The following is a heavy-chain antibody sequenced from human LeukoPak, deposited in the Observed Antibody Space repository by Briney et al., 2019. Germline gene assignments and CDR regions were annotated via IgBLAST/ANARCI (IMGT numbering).Heavy chain of an antibody. CDR2: ISYDGSNK. CDR3: AKDLTAVAGPRR. Sequence: GGSLRLSCAASGFTFSNYAMSWVRQAPGKGLEWVAVISYDGSNKYYADSVKGRFTISRDNSKNTLYLRMNSLRAEDTAVYYCAKDLTAVAGPRRWGQGTLVTVSS. V-gene: IGHV3-30*18. CDR1: GFTFSNYA. J-gene: IGHJ4*02. D-gene: IGHD6-19*01.